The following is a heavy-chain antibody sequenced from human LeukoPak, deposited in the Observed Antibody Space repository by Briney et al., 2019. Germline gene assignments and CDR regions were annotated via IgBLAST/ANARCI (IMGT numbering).Heavy chain of an antibody. CDR3: ARGRLGDSFDY. D-gene: IGHD3-16*01. J-gene: IGHJ4*02. Sequence: SETLSLTCIVSGGSITSGSYYWNWIRQPARKGLEWIGRIYISDSTNYNPSLKSRVTISVDTSKNQFSLNLGSVTAADTAVYYCARGRLGDSFDYWGQGILVTVSS. V-gene: IGHV4-61*02. CDR2: IYISDST. CDR1: GGSITSGSYY.